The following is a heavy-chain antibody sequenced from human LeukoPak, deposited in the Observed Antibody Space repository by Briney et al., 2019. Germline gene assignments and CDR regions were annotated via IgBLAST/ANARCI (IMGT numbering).Heavy chain of an antibody. CDR3: ARRGGCISTSCNLDY. CDR1: GYTFTSYY. V-gene: IGHV1-46*03. J-gene: IGHJ4*02. CDR2: INPNGGST. Sequence: ASVKVSCKTSGYTFTSYYMHWLRQAPGQGLEWVGMINPNGGSTSSAQKFQGRVTMTRDTSTSTVYMDLSSLRSEDTAIYYCARRGGCISTSCNLDYWGQGTLVTVSS. D-gene: IGHD2-2*01.